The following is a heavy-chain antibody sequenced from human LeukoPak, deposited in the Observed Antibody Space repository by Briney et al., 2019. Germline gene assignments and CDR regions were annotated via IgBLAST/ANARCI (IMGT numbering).Heavy chain of an antibody. J-gene: IGHJ3*02. D-gene: IGHD2-15*01. CDR3: ARDSGDIVVVVAADDAFDI. Sequence: ASVKVSCKASGGTFCSYAISWVRQAPGQGLEWMGRIIPILGIANYAQKFQGRVTITADKSTSTAYMELSSLRSEDTAVYYCARDSGDIVVVVAADDAFDIWGQGTMVTVSS. CDR1: GGTFCSYA. CDR2: IIPILGIA. V-gene: IGHV1-69*04.